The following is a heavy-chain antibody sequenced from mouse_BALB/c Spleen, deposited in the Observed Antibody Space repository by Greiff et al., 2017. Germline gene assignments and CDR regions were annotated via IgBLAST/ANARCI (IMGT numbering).Heavy chain of an antibody. CDR2: ISSGSSTI. D-gene: IGHD1-1*01. CDR1: GFTFSSFG. V-gene: IGHV5-17*02. Sequence: EVKLVESGGGLVQPGGSRKLSCAASGFTFSSFGMHWVRQAPEKGLEWVAYISSGSSTIYYADTVKGRFTISRDNPKNTLFLQMTSLRSEDTAMYYCASSTVGPWFAYWGQGTLVTVSA. CDR3: ASSTVGPWFAY. J-gene: IGHJ3*01.